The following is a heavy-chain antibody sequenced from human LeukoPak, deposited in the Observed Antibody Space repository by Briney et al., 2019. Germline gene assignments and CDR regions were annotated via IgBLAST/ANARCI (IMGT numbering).Heavy chain of an antibody. CDR1: GYTFTSYG. CDR2: ISAYNGNT. V-gene: IGHV1-18*01. Sequence: ASVKVCCKASGYTFTSYGISWVRQAPGQGLEWMGWISAYNGNTNYAQKLQGRVAMTTDTSTSTAYMELRSLRSDDTAVYYCARDRGYFLGYCSSTSCYHWFDPWGQGTLVTVSS. J-gene: IGHJ5*02. D-gene: IGHD2-2*01. CDR3: ARDRGYFLGYCSSTSCYHWFDP.